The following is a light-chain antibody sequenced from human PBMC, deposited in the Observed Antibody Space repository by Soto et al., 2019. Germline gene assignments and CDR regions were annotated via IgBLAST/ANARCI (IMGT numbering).Light chain of an antibody. J-gene: IGKJ3*01. CDR2: SAS. V-gene: IGKV1-39*01. CDR3: QRSYNSLT. CDR1: QSISNN. Sequence: DIQMTQSPSSLSASVGDRVTITCRASQSISNNLNWYQQKPGKAPKLLIYSASNLHSGVPARCSGSGSGTDFNLTISSLQPDDFATYYCQRSYNSLTFGPGTKVDI.